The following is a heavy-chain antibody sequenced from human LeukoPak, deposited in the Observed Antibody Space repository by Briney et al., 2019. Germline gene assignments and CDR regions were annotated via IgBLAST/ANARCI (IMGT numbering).Heavy chain of an antibody. CDR3: ARVTYNGYQHFDY. Sequence: GSLRLSCAASGFTFSSSLMGWVRLPPGKGLEWIGEIHHRGTTYYNPSLRSRVTISVDTSRNQFSLRLTSVTAADTAVYYCARVTYNGYQHFDYWGQGNLVTVS. D-gene: IGHD3-10*01. V-gene: IGHV4-4*02. CDR1: GFTFSSSL. J-gene: IGHJ4*02. CDR2: IHHRGTT.